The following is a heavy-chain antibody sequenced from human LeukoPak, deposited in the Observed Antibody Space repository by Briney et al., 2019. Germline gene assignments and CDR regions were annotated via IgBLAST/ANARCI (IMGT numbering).Heavy chain of an antibody. J-gene: IGHJ4*02. V-gene: IGHV1-3*01. CDR2: INAGNGNT. Sequence: GASVKVSCKSSGYSFSTYAMHWVRQDPGQRPEWLGWINAGNGNTKYSQRFQGRVTITRDTSASTVYMELSGLRSEDTAVYYCARDQGSWSIYDFWGQGTLVTVSS. CDR1: GYSFSTYA. D-gene: IGHD6-13*01. CDR3: ARDQGSWSIYDF.